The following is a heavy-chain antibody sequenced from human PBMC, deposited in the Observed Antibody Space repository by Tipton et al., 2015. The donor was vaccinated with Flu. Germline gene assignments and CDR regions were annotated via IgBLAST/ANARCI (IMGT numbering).Heavy chain of an antibody. D-gene: IGHD3-10*01. J-gene: IGHJ4*02. V-gene: IGHV4-59*08. Sequence: TLSLTCTFSGDSMGTYSWSWIRQPPGKGLEWIGYTTYSGTTSYNPSLQSRVSISIDTSKNQFSLKLSSVTAADTAVYYCARHSGSRSYPLDYWGQGTLVTVSS. CDR1: GDSMGTYS. CDR2: TTYSGTT. CDR3: ARHSGSRSYPLDY.